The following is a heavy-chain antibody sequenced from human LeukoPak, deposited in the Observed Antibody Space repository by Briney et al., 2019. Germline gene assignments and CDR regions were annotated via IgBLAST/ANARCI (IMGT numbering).Heavy chain of an antibody. CDR1: GYTFTSYA. CDR2: INAGNGNT. CDR3: ARVRPWGSPIDY. J-gene: IGHJ4*02. V-gene: IGHV1-3*01. Sequence: ASVKVSCKASGYTFTSYAMHWVRQAPGQRLEWMGWINAGNGNTKYSQKFQGRVTITRDTSASTAYMELSSLRSEDTAVYYCARVRPWGSPIDYWGQGTLVTVSS. D-gene: IGHD3-16*01.